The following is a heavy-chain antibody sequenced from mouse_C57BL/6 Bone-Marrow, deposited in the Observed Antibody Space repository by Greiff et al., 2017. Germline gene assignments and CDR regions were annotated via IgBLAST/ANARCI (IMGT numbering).Heavy chain of an antibody. J-gene: IGHJ2*01. CDR1: GYAFSSYW. CDR2: IYPGDGDT. D-gene: IGHD2-3*01. CDR3: AREGGLLNFDY. V-gene: IGHV1-80*01. Sequence: QVQLQQSGAELVKPGASVKISCKASGYAFSSYWMNWVKQRPGKGLELIGQIYPGDGDTNYNGKFKGKATLTADKSSSTAYMQLSSLTSEDSAVYFCAREGGLLNFDYWGQGTTLTVSS.